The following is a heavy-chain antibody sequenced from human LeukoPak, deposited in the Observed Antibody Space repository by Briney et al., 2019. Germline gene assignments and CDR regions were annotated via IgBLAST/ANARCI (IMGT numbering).Heavy chain of an antibody. CDR3: AKDLLVDDYGAVFDY. J-gene: IGHJ4*02. CDR1: GFTFSSYS. CDR2: ISSSSSTI. V-gene: IGHV3-48*04. Sequence: GGSLRLSCAASGFTFSSYSMNWVRQAPGKGLEWVSYISSSSSTIYYADSVKGRFTISRDNAKNSLYLQMNSLRAEDTAVYYCAKDLLVDDYGAVFDYWGQGTLVTVSS. D-gene: IGHD4-17*01.